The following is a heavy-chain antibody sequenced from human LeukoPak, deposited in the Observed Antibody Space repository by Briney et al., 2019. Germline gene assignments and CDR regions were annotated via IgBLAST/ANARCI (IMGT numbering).Heavy chain of an antibody. V-gene: IGHV3-23*01. CDR2: ICASGDNA. Sequence: GGSLRLSCAASGFTFSSYAMSWVRQAPGKGLEWVSVICASGDNAYYADSVKGRFSISRDSSKNTLYLQMNSLRAEDTALYYCAKGSSSSCYGVSDVWGQGTTVTVSS. D-gene: IGHD2-2*01. CDR1: GFTFSSYA. CDR3: AKGSSSSCYGVSDV. J-gene: IGHJ6*02.